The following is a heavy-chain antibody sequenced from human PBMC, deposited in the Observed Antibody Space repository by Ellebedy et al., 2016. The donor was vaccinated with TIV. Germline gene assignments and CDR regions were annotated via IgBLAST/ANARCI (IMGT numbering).Heavy chain of an antibody. CDR2: INPNSGGT. J-gene: IGHJ4*02. V-gene: IGHV1-2*02. CDR1: GYTFTGYY. CDR3: ARDSDITGTFDY. Sequence: ASVKVSCXASGYTFTGYYMHWVRQAPGQGLEWMGWINPNSGGTNYAQKFQGRVTMTRDTSISTAYMELSRLRSDDTAVYYCARDSDITGTFDYWGQGTLVTVSS. D-gene: IGHD1-20*01.